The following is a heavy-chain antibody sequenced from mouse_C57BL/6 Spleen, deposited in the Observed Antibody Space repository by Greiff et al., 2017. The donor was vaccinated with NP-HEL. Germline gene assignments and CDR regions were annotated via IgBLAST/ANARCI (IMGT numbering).Heavy chain of an antibody. J-gene: IGHJ4*01. Sequence: VQLQQSGPELVKPGASVKISCKASGYAFSSSWMNWVKQRPGKGLEWIGRIYPGDGDTNYNGKFKGKATLTADKSSSTAYMQLSSLTSEDSAVYFCARLTTVDFYAMDYWGQGTSVTVSS. CDR3: ARLTTVDFYAMDY. D-gene: IGHD1-1*01. V-gene: IGHV1-82*01. CDR2: IYPGDGDT. CDR1: GYAFSSSW.